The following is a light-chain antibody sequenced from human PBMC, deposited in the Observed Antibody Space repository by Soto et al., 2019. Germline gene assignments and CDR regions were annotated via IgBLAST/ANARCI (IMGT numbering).Light chain of an antibody. CDR3: QPYDNLPT. CDR2: DAS. J-gene: IGKJ4*01. Sequence: DIQMTQSPSSLSASVGDRVTITCQASQDISNYLNWYQQKPGKAPKLLIYDASNLETGVPSRFSGSGSGTDFTFTISSQQPEAIATYYCQPYDNLPTFGGGTTVEIK. V-gene: IGKV1-33*01. CDR1: QDISNY.